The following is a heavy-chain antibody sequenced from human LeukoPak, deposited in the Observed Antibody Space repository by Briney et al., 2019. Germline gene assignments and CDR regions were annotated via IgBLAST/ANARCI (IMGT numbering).Heavy chain of an antibody. CDR3: ARGHSGSNWFDP. V-gene: IGHV4-34*01. CDR2: INHSGST. D-gene: IGHD1-26*01. J-gene: IGHJ5*02. Sequence: PSETLSLTCAVYGGSFSGYYWSWIRQPPGKGLEWIGEINHSGSTNYNPSLKSRVTISVDTSKNQFSLKLSSVTAADTAVYYCARGHSGSNWFDPWGQGTLVTVSS. CDR1: GGSFSGYY.